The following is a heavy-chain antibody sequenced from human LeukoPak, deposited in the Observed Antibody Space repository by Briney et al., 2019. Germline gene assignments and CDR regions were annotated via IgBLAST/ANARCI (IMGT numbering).Heavy chain of an antibody. Sequence: ASVKVSCKASGGTFSSYAISWVRQAPGQGLEWMGWINPNSGGTNYAQKFQGRVTMTRDTSISTAYMELSRLRSDDTAVYYCARVRSGSYFSDDAFDIWGQGTMVTVSS. CDR1: GGTFSSYA. J-gene: IGHJ3*02. D-gene: IGHD1-26*01. CDR2: INPNSGGT. CDR3: ARVRSGSYFSDDAFDI. V-gene: IGHV1-2*02.